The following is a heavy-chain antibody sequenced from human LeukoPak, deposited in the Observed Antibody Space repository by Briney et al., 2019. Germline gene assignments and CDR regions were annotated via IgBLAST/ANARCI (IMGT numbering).Heavy chain of an antibody. J-gene: IGHJ6*02. CDR2: ISAYNGNT. Sequence: ASVKVSCKASGYTFNTYGISWVRQAPGQGLEWMGWISAYNGNTNYAQKLQGRVTMTTDTSASTAYMELSSLRSEDTAVYYCARSNPLSYYGMDVWGQGTTVTVSS. CDR3: ARSNPLSYYGMDV. D-gene: IGHD4-11*01. CDR1: GYTFNTYG. V-gene: IGHV1-18*01.